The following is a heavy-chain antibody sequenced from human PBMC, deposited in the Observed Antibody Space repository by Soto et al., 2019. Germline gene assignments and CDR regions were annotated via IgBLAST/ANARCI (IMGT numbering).Heavy chain of an antibody. CDR2: IYYSGST. CDR1: GGSISSSSYY. V-gene: IGHV4-39*01. CDR3: ARTWYSGYDRYANWFDP. D-gene: IGHD5-12*01. J-gene: IGHJ5*02. Sequence: PSETLSLTCTVSGGSISSSSYYWGWIRQPPGKGLEWIGSIYYSGSTYYNPSLKSRVTISVDTSKNQFSLKLSSVTAADTAVYYCARTWYSGYDRYANWFDPWGQGTLVTVSS.